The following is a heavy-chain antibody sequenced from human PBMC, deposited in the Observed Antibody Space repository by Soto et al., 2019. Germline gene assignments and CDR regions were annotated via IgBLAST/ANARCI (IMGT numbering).Heavy chain of an antibody. D-gene: IGHD2-21*02. CDR2: IIPIFGTT. V-gene: IGHV1-69*01. Sequence: VQLVQSGAEVKKPGSSVKVSCKASGGTFSNYPFIWVRQAPGQGLDWMGGIIPIFGTTDYGQRFQGRVTITADESTSRAYMELSSLRSDDTAVYYCARGLYCGGGCYSHFDYWGQGTLVTVSS. CDR1: GGTFSNYP. J-gene: IGHJ4*02. CDR3: ARGLYCGGGCYSHFDY.